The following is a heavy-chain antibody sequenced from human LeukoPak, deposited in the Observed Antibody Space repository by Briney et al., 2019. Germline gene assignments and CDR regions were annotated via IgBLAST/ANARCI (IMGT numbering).Heavy chain of an antibody. CDR1: GYTFTSYG. D-gene: IGHD5-18*01. J-gene: IGHJ3*02. Sequence: ASVKVSRKASGYTFTSYGISWVRQAPGQGLEWMGWISAYNGNTNYAQKLQGRVTMTTDTSTSTAYMELRSLRSDDTAVYYCARDQRYSYGHDAFDIWGQGTMVTVSS. CDR3: ARDQRYSYGHDAFDI. V-gene: IGHV1-18*01. CDR2: ISAYNGNT.